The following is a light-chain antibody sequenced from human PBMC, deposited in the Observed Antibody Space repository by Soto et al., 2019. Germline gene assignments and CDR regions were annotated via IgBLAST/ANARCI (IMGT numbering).Light chain of an antibody. Sequence: DIQITQSPSSLSSSVLERFTITCRASRNIRSYLNWYQQKRGKAPKLLIFAASNLQSGVPARFSGTGSGTDFTLTISSLQPEDFATYSCQQSHSTPWTFGQGTKVDI. CDR1: RNIRSY. CDR3: QQSHSTPWT. V-gene: IGKV1-39*01. CDR2: AAS. J-gene: IGKJ1*01.